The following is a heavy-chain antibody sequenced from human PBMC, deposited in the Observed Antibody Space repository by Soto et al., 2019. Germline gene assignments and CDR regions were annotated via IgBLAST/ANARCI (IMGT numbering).Heavy chain of an antibody. J-gene: IGHJ6*02. CDR3: ARHAGSRYCSSTSCRWVYGMDV. D-gene: IGHD2-2*01. CDR1: GYTFTGYY. Sequence: ASVKVSCKASGYTFTGYYMHWVRQAPGQGLEWVGWINPNSGATGYAQSFQGRVTLTRDTSTRTAYMELSSLRSEDTAVYYCARHAGSRYCSSTSCRWVYGMDVGG. CDR2: INPNSGAT. V-gene: IGHV1-2*02.